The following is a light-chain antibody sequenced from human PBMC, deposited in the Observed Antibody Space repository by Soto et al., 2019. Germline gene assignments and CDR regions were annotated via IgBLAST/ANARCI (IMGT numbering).Light chain of an antibody. CDR1: QSVSSH. CDR2: DSS. J-gene: IGKJ2*01. CDR3: QQRRGS. Sequence: ETVLTQSPATLSLSPGERATLSCRASQSVSSHLAWYQQKPGQAPRLLIYDSSNRATGIPARFSGSGSGTDFTLTISSLEPGDFAVYYCQQRRGSFGQGTKLEIK. V-gene: IGKV3-11*01.